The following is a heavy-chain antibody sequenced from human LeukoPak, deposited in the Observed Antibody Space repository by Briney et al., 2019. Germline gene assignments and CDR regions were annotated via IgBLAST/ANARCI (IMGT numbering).Heavy chain of an antibody. V-gene: IGHV1-46*01. Sequence: GESLKISCKGSGYSFTSYYMHWVRQAPGQGLEWMGIINPSGGSTSYAQKFQGRVTMTRDMSTSTVYMELSSLRSEDTAVYYCARDRAVGATLVGLFGWFDPWGQGTLVTVSS. CDR2: INPSGGST. CDR3: ARDRAVGATLVGLFGWFDP. CDR1: GYSFTSYY. J-gene: IGHJ5*02. D-gene: IGHD1-26*01.